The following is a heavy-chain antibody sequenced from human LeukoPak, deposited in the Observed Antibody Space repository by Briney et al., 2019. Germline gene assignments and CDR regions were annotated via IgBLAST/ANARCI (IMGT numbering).Heavy chain of an antibody. Sequence: SETLSLTCTVSGGSISSSSYYWGWIRQPPGKGLEWIGYIYYSGSATYNPSLQSRVTISVDTSKNQFSLNLNSVTAADTAVYFCARVTADLDATPIDFWGQGALVTVSS. CDR2: IYYSGSA. V-gene: IGHV4-61*05. CDR3: ARVTADLDATPIDF. D-gene: IGHD3/OR15-3a*01. J-gene: IGHJ4*02. CDR1: GGSISSSSYY.